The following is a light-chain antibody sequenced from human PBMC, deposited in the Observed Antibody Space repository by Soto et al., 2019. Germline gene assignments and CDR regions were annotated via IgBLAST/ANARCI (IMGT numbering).Light chain of an antibody. J-gene: IGKJ4*01. CDR1: QSVSSSY. V-gene: IGKV3-20*01. Sequence: EIVLTQSPGTLSLSPEERATLSCRASQSVSSSYLAWYQQKPGQAPRLLIYGASSRASGIPDRFSGSGSGTDFTLTISRLEPEDFAVYYCHLYDSSPLTFGGGTKVEIK. CDR2: GAS. CDR3: HLYDSSPLT.